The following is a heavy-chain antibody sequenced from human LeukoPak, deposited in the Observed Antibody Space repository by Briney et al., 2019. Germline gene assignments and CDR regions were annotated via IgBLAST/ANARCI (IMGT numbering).Heavy chain of an antibody. CDR1: GFTFSSYW. CDR3: ARVDSSSWYAFDY. J-gene: IGHJ4*02. V-gene: IGHV3-7*01. D-gene: IGHD6-13*01. CDR2: IKQDGSEK. Sequence: PGGSLRLSCAASGFTFSSYWMSWVRQAPGKGLEWVANIKQDGSEKYYVDSVKGRFTISRDNAKNSLYLQMNSLRAEDTAVYYCARVDSSSWYAFDYWGQGTLVTVSS.